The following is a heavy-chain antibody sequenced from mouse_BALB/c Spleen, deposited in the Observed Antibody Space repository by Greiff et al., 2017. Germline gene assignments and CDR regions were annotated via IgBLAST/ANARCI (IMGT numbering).Heavy chain of an antibody. V-gene: IGHV5-12-1*01. D-gene: IGHD1-1*01. J-gene: IGHJ2*01. Sequence: EVQGVESGGGLVKPGGSLKLSCAASGFAFSSYDMSWVRQTPEKRLEWVAYISSGGGSPYYPDTVKGRFTISRDNAKTTLYLQMSSLKSEDTAMYYCARHRYYYGSSYFDYWGQGTTLTVSS. CDR3: ARHRYYYGSSYFDY. CDR1: GFAFSSYD. CDR2: ISSGGGSP.